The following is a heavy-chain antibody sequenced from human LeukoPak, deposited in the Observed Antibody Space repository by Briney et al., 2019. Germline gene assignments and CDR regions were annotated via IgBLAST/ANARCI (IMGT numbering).Heavy chain of an antibody. J-gene: IGHJ4*02. CDR3: ARHYYGSGRRDY. CDR2: IYHSGST. CDR1: GASISSSIYY. Sequence: SETLSLTCTVSGASISSSIYYWGWIRQPPGKGLEWIGSIYHSGSTYYNPSLKSRVTISVDTSKNQFSLKLTSVTAADTALYYCARHYYGSGRRDYWGQGTLVTVSS. V-gene: IGHV4-39*01. D-gene: IGHD3-10*01.